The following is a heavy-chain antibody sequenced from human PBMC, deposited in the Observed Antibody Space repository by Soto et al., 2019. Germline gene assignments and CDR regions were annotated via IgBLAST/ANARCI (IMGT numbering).Heavy chain of an antibody. Sequence: QVQLVESGGGVVQPGRSLRLSCAASGFTFSSYAMHWVRQAPGKGLEWVAVISYDGSKKYYADSVKGRFTISRDNSKNTLYLQMSSLRSEDTAVYYCARETEALDQWGQGTLVTVSS. CDR2: ISYDGSKK. CDR3: ARETEALDQ. J-gene: IGHJ4*02. V-gene: IGHV3-30-3*01. CDR1: GFTFSSYA.